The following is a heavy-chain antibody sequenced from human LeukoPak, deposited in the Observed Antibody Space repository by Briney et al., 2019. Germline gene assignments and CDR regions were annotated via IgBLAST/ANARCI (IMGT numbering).Heavy chain of an antibody. CDR3: ARAPPGAGPDY. CDR2: IYYSGST. V-gene: IGHV4-31*03. Sequence: NPSETLSLTCTVSGGSISSGGYYWSWIRQHPGKGLEWIGYIYYSGSTYYNPSLKSRVTISVDTSKNQFSLKLSSVTAADTAVYYCARAPPGAGPDYWGQGTLVTVSS. J-gene: IGHJ4*02. D-gene: IGHD6-19*01. CDR1: GGSISSGGYY.